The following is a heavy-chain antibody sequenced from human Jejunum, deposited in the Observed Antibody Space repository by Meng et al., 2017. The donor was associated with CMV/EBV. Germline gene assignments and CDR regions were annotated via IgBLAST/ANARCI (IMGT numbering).Heavy chain of an antibody. J-gene: IGHJ3*02. CDR3: AKTRRKWEQLGGGAFDI. D-gene: IGHD1-26*01. CDR2: ISRNSGRK. CDR1: EDKG. V-gene: IGHV3-9*01. Sequence: EDKGRNWGGKATGKGREGDKGISRNSGRKGYEENEKGRLTNTRDKAKKSLYLQMNSLRAEDTALYYCAKTRRKWEQLGGGAFDIWGQGTMVTVSS.